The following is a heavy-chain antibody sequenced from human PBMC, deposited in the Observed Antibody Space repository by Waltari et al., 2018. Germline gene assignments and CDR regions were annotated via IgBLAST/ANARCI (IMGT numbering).Heavy chain of an antibody. V-gene: IGHV1-69*01. CDR3: ARDNYYDSSGYLPYYYYYGMDV. J-gene: IGHJ6*02. Sequence: QVQLVQSGAEVKKPGSSVKVSCKASGGTFSSYAISWVRQAPGQGLEWMGGIIPIFGKANDAQKFQGRVTITADESTSTAYMELSSLRSEDTAVYYWARDNYYDSSGYLPYYYYYGMDVWGQGTTVTISS. CDR1: GGTFSSYA. D-gene: IGHD3-22*01. CDR2: IIPIFGKA.